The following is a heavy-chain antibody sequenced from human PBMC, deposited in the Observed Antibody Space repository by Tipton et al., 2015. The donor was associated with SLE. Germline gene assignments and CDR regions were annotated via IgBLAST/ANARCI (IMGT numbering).Heavy chain of an antibody. Sequence: TLSLTCTVSGGSIISSSSYWAWIRQPPGKGLEWIGSIHYSGTTYYNPSLKSRVTISVDTSENQFSLKLSSVTAADTAVYYCARHCQIYSFVYWGQGSLVTVSS. CDR2: IHYSGTT. V-gene: IGHV4-39*07. D-gene: IGHD2-21*01. J-gene: IGHJ4*02. CDR1: GGSIISSSSY. CDR3: ARHCQIYSFVY.